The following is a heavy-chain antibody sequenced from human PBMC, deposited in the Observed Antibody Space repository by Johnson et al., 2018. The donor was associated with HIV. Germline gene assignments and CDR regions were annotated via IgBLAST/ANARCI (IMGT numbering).Heavy chain of an antibody. CDR3: ARGIPAATRGYAFDI. CDR2: IYSGGST. Sequence: QLVESGGDLVQPGGSLRLSCAASGITVSSNYMTWVRQAPGKGLEWVSVIYSGGSTYYADSMKGRFTISRDNSKNTLYVQMNSLRAEDTAVYYCARGIPAATRGYAFDIWGQGTMVTVSS. D-gene: IGHD2-2*01. V-gene: IGHV3-66*02. J-gene: IGHJ3*02. CDR1: GITVSSNY.